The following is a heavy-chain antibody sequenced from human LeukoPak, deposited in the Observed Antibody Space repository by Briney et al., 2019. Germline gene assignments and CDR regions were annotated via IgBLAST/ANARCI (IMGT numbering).Heavy chain of an antibody. J-gene: IGHJ4*02. Sequence: SETLSLTCTVSGGSVNSGSSYWGWIRQPPGKGLEWIGCISYSGSTNYNPSLRSRVTMSLDTSKNQFSLTLSSVTAADTAVYFCATRRVGATFDYWGQGTLVTVSS. CDR2: ISYSGST. V-gene: IGHV4-61*01. CDR3: ATRRVGATFDY. CDR1: GGSVNSGSSY. D-gene: IGHD1-26*01.